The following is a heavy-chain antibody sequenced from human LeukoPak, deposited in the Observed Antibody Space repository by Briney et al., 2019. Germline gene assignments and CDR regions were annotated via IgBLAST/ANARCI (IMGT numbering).Heavy chain of an antibody. V-gene: IGHV4-30-4*08. D-gene: IGHD3-22*01. CDR2: IHHSGRT. CDR1: GGSIRSDDYY. CDR3: ARELGGYFDGYYFDY. J-gene: IGHJ4*02. Sequence: SQTLSLTCTVSGGSIRSDDYYWSWIRQPPGKGLEWIGYIHHSGRTYYNPSLNSRVTVSVDTSKNQFSLKLSSVTAADTAVYYSARELGGYFDGYYFDYWGQGTLVTVSS.